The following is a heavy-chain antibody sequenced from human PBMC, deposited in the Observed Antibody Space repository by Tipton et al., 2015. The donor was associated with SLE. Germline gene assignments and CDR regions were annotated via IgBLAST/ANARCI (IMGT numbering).Heavy chain of an antibody. V-gene: IGHV4-59*11. Sequence: TLSLTCTVPGDSIKSHYWTLIRQPPGKGLEWIGYICYSGRTNYNPSLKSRVTISVDTSNNQFSLNLSSVTAADTAVYYCARDSNFNSGYAFDIWGQGTKVTVSS. CDR3: ARDSNFNSGYAFDI. CDR2: ICYSGRT. D-gene: IGHD3-22*01. CDR1: GDSIKSHY. J-gene: IGHJ3*02.